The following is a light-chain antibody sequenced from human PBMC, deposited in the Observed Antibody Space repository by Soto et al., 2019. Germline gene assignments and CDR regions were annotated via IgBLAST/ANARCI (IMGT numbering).Light chain of an antibody. CDR2: DVN. J-gene: IGLJ2*01. CDR3: CSYAGTYTYVV. Sequence: QSALTQPRSVSGSPGQSVTISCTGTSGDIGGYNSVSWYQQRPGKAPKLLIYDVNIRPSGVPDRFSGSKSDNAASLIISGLQAEDEADYYCCSYAGTYTYVVFGGGTKLTVL. V-gene: IGLV2-11*01. CDR1: SGDIGGYNS.